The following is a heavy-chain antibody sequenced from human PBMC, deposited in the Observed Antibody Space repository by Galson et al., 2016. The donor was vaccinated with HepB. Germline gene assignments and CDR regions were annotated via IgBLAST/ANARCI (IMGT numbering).Heavy chain of an antibody. D-gene: IGHD3-10*01. Sequence: SLRLSCAASGFSFSNYGMHWVRQAPGKGLEWVAVIWYDGSNKFYGDSVKGRFNISRDNSRNTLYLQMNSLRGEDTAVYYCARENSDGSGSYVVAYWGQGTLVSVSS. CDR1: GFSFSNYG. CDR2: IWYDGSNK. J-gene: IGHJ4*02. CDR3: ARENSDGSGSYVVAY. V-gene: IGHV3-33*01.